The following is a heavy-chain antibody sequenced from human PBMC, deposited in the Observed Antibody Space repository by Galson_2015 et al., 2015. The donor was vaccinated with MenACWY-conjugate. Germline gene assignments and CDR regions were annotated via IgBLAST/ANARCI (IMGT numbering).Heavy chain of an antibody. D-gene: IGHD2-2*01. Sequence: SVKVSCKASGYTFTNYAMHWVRQAPGQRLEWMGWINAGNGNTKYSQKFQGRVTITSDTSASTAYMELNSLRSEDTAVYYCAREIVVAPAASWGDYYYGMDVWGQGTTVTVS. CDR2: INAGNGNT. CDR3: AREIVVAPAASWGDYYYGMDV. V-gene: IGHV1-3*01. CDR1: GYTFTNYA. J-gene: IGHJ6*02.